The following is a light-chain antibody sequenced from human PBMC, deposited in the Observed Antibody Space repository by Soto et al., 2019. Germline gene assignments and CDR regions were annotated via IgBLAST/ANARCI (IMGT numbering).Light chain of an antibody. V-gene: IGKV3-15*01. Sequence: EIVMTQSPATLSVSPGERATLSCRASQSVSSDLAWYQQKPGQAPRLLIYGASTRATGIPARFSGSGSGTEFTLTVSRLEPEDFAVYYCQHYDNSPMYTFGQGTKLEIK. CDR2: GAS. CDR1: QSVSSD. J-gene: IGKJ2*01. CDR3: QHYDNSPMYT.